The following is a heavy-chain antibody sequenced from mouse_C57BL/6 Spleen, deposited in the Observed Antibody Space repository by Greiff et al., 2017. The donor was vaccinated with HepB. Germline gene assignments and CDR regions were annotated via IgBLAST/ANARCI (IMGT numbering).Heavy chain of an antibody. CDR3: TRKLGTWFAY. J-gene: IGHJ3*01. D-gene: IGHD4-1*01. CDR1: GYTFTDYE. Sequence: VQLQQSGAELVRPGASVTLSCKASGYTFTDYEMHWVQQTPVHGLEWIGAIDPETGGTAYNQKFKGKAILTADKSSSTAYMELRSLTSEDSAVYYCTRKLGTWFAYWGQGTLVTVSA. CDR2: IDPETGGT. V-gene: IGHV1-15*01.